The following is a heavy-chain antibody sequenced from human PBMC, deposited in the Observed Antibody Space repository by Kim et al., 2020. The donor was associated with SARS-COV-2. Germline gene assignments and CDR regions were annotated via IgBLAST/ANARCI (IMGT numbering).Heavy chain of an antibody. CDR1: GFTFSSYS. J-gene: IGHJ4*02. CDR2: ISSSSSYI. D-gene: IGHD3-22*01. V-gene: IGHV3-21*01. CDR3: ESEWLLPNGVY. Sequence: GWSLRLSCAASGFTFSSYSMNWVRQAPGKGLEWVSSISSSSSYIYYADSVKGRFTISRDNAKNSLYLQMNSLRAEDTAVYYCESEWLLPNGVYWGQGTLVTVSS.